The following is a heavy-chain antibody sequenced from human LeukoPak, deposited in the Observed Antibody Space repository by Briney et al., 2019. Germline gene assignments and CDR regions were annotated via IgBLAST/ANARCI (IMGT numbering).Heavy chain of an antibody. CDR1: GFTFSSYS. Sequence: GGSLRLSCAASGFTFSSYSMNWVRQAPGKGLEWVSFMSGSSNYIYYADSVKGRFTISRDSAKNSLYLQMNRLRAEDTAVYYCARVGSTWSYLDYWGQGTLVTVSS. D-gene: IGHD6-13*01. CDR3: ARVGSTWSYLDY. CDR2: MSGSSNYI. J-gene: IGHJ4*02. V-gene: IGHV3-21*01.